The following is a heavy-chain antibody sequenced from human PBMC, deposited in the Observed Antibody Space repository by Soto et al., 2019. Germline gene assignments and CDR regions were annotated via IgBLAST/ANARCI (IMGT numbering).Heavy chain of an antibody. Sequence: EASVKVSCKASGGTFGNYGISLLRQAPGQGLEWMGGTIPIFDTPHYAQKFRDRVTITADATSTAYMELTSLTSEDTATYYCARDREDGSGTKYNRFDSWGQGTLVTVSS. CDR1: GGTFGNYG. CDR3: ARDREDGSGTKYNRFDS. V-gene: IGHV1-69*13. CDR2: TIPIFDTP. J-gene: IGHJ5*01. D-gene: IGHD3-10*01.